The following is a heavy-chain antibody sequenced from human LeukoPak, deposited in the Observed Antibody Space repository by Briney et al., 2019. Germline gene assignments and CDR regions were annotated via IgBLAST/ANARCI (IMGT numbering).Heavy chain of an antibody. Sequence: GGSLRLSCAASGFTFSSYSMNWVRQAPGKGLEWVSSISSSSSYIYYADSVKGRFTISRDNAKNSLYLQMNSLRAGDTAVYYCARPMVRGVNDAFDIWGQGTMVTVSS. CDR1: GFTFSSYS. V-gene: IGHV3-21*01. J-gene: IGHJ3*02. D-gene: IGHD3-10*01. CDR2: ISSSSSYI. CDR3: ARPMVRGVNDAFDI.